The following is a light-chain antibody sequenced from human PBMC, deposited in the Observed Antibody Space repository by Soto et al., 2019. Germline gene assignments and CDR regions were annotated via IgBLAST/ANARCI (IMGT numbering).Light chain of an antibody. CDR3: QPTYSTPYT. CDR2: TSG. Sequence: IHMTQSPSSLSASVGDRITVTCRASQRITTYVNWYQLKPGEAPKLLISTSGTLQRGVPSRFSGSGSGKDFTITITGLQPADFATYFCQPTYSTPYTFGQGTKLEIK. J-gene: IGKJ2*01. CDR1: QRITTY. V-gene: IGKV1-39*01.